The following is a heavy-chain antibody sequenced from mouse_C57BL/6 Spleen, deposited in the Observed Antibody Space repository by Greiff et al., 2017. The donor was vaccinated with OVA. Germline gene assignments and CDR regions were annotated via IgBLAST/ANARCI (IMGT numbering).Heavy chain of an antibody. V-gene: IGHV1-55*01. CDR3: ARCIGGYFDV. CDR2: IYPGSGST. CDR1: GYTFTSYW. J-gene: IGHJ1*03. D-gene: IGHD2-14*01. Sequence: QVQLKASGAELVKPGASVKMSCKASGYTFTSYWITWVKQRPGQGLEWIGDIYPGSGSTNYNEKFKSKATLTVDTSSSTAYMQLSSLTSEDSAVYYCARCIGGYFDVWGTGTTVTVSS.